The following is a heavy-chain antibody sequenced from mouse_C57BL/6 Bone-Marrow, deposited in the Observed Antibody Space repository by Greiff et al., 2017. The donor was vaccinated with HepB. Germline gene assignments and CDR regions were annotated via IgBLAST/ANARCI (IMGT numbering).Heavy chain of an antibody. CDR1: GYTFTSYG. J-gene: IGHJ2*01. Sequence: VKLQQSGAELARPGASVKLSCKASGYTFTSYGISWVKQRTGQGLEWIGEIYPRSGNTYYNEKFKGKATLTADKSSSTAYMELRSLTSEDSAVYFCARCPHYYGSSERDYWGQGTTLTVSS. CDR3: ARCPHYYGSSERDY. CDR2: IYPRSGNT. V-gene: IGHV1-81*01. D-gene: IGHD1-1*01.